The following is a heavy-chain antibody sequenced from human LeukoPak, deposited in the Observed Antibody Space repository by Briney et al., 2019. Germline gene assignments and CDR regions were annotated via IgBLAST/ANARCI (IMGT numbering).Heavy chain of an antibody. CDR3: ARALDTSSSRYQPFEY. CDR2: IKPDGSEK. CDR1: GFTFSSYW. J-gene: IGHJ4*02. D-gene: IGHD2-2*01. V-gene: IGHV3-7*01. Sequence: PGGSLRLSCAASGFTFSSYWMSWVRQAPGKGLEWVSNIKPDGSEKYCVDSVKGRFTISRDNAKNSLYLQMNSLRAEDTAVYYCARALDTSSSRYQPFEYWGQGTLVTVSS.